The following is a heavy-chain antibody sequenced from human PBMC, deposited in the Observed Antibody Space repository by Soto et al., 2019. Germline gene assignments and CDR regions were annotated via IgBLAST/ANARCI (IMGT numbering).Heavy chain of an antibody. CDR2: IYYSGST. D-gene: IGHD3-9*01. CDR3: ASSTRYFDWYYFDY. Sequence: QVQLQESGPGLVKASQTLSLTCTVSGGSMSSGGYYWSWIRQHPGKGLEWIGYIYYSGSTYYNPSLXXXVXXSVDTSENQFSLKLSSVTAADTAVYYCASSTRYFDWYYFDYWGQGTPVTVSS. J-gene: IGHJ4*02. CDR1: GGSMSSGGYY. V-gene: IGHV4-31*03.